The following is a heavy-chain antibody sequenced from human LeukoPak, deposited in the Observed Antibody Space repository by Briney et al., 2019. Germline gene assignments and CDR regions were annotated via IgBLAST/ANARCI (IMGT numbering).Heavy chain of an antibody. CDR3: AKAAMYSSSSHYYYYYYMDV. CDR2: IWYDGSNK. V-gene: IGHV3-33*06. D-gene: IGHD6-6*01. J-gene: IGHJ6*03. CDR1: GFTFSSYG. Sequence: PGRSLRLSCAASGFTFSSYGMHWVRQAPGKGLEWVAVIWYDGSNKYYADSVKGRFTISRDNSKNTLYLQMNSLRAEDTAVYYWAKAAMYSSSSHYYYYYYMDVWGKGTTVTVSS.